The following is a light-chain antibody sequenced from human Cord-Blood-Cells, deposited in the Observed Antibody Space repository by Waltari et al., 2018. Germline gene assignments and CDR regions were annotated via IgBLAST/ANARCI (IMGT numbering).Light chain of an antibody. J-gene: IGLJ3*02. CDR3: SSYTSSSAWV. CDR1: RSDVGGYNY. V-gene: IGLV2-14*03. CDR2: DVS. Sequence: QSALTQPASVSGSPGQSITISCTGTRSDVGGYNYFPWYQQHPGQAPKLMIYDVSNRPSGVSNRFSGSKSGSTASLTISGLQAEDEADYYCSSYTSSSAWVFGGGTKLTVL.